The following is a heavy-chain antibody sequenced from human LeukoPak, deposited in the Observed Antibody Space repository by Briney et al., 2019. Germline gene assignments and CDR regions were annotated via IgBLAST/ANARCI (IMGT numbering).Heavy chain of an antibody. V-gene: IGHV1-8*03. D-gene: IGHD3-16*01. CDR3: ARGVNAYLWFGGDYMDV. Sequence: ASVKVSCKASGYTFTSYDINWVRQATGQRLEWMGWINPNSGNTDYAQKFHGRVTITRNTYISTAYMELSSLRSEDTAVYYCARGVNAYLWFGGDYMDVWGKGSTVTVSS. J-gene: IGHJ6*03. CDR1: GYTFTSYD. CDR2: INPNSGNT.